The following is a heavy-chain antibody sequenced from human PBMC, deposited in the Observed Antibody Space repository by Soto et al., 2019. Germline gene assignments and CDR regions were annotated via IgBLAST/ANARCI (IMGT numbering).Heavy chain of an antibody. CDR2: IIPIFGTA. CDR3: ARDLGTNSGYDYSSLFYY. D-gene: IGHD5-12*01. Sequence: QVQLVQSGAEVKKPGSSVKVSCKASGGTFSSYAISWVRQAPGQGLEWMGGIIPIFGTANYAQKFHGRVTITADESTSTAYMELSSLRSEDTAVYYCARDLGTNSGYDYSSLFYYWGQGTLVTVSS. CDR1: GGTFSSYA. J-gene: IGHJ4*02. V-gene: IGHV1-69*01.